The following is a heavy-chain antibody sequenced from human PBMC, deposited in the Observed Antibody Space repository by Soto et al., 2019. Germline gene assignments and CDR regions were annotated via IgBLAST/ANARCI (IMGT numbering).Heavy chain of an antibody. J-gene: IGHJ6*02. Sequence: PVGSLRLSCAASGFTFSSYGMHWVRQAPGKGLEWVAVISYDGSNKYYADSVKGRFTISRDNSKNTLYLQMNRLRAEDTAVYYCAKDSKPLYYSSYGMDVWGQGTTVTVSS. V-gene: IGHV3-30*18. CDR2: ISYDGSNK. CDR3: AKDSKPLYYSSYGMDV. CDR1: GFTFSSYG. D-gene: IGHD3-10*01.